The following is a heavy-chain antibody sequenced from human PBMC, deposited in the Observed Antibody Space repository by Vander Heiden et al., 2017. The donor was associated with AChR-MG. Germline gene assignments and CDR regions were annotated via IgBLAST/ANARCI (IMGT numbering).Heavy chain of an antibody. V-gene: IGHV3-7*01. J-gene: IGHJ6*02. CDR3: AREAVTEAYYYYYGMDV. CDR1: GFTFSSYG. Sequence: EVQLVESGGGLVQPGGSLTLACAAAGFTFSSYGMSWVRQAPGKGLEWVANINQDGSEKYYVDAVKVRFTISRDNAKNSLYLQMNSLRAEDTAVYYCAREAVTEAYYYYYGMDVWGQGTTVTVSS. CDR2: INQDGSEK. D-gene: IGHD4-17*01.